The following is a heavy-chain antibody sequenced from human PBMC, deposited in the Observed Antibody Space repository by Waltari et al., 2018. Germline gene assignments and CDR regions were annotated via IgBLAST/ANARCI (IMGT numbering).Heavy chain of an antibody. D-gene: IGHD1-26*01. CDR2: IHGSGRS. V-gene: IGHV4-4*02. Sequence: QVQLQESGPGLVKPSGTLSVTCAVSGDSISGSYWWSWVRQPPGKGLGWIGQIHGSGRSNYNPSLESRLTVSMDTSSNHFSLTVTSATAADTAIYYCARDRGRGLYLDSWGQGTLVTVSP. J-gene: IGHJ4*02. CDR1: GDSISGSYW. CDR3: ARDRGRGLYLDS.